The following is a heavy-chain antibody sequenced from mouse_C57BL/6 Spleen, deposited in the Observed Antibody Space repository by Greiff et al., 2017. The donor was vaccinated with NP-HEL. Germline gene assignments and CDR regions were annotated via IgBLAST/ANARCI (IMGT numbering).Heavy chain of an antibody. D-gene: IGHD2-5*01. CDR3: ARTHYSNYGAMDY. V-gene: IGHV1-82*01. Sequence: QVQLQQSGPELVKPGASVKISCKASGYAFSSSWMNWVKQRPGKGLEWIGRIYPGDGDTNYNGKFKGKATLTADKSSSTAYMQLSSLTSEDSAVYFCARTHYSNYGAMDYWGQGTSVTVSS. J-gene: IGHJ4*01. CDR2: IYPGDGDT. CDR1: GYAFSSSW.